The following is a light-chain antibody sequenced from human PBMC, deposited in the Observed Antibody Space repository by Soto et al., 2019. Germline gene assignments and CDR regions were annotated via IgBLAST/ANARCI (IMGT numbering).Light chain of an antibody. CDR1: QSVNTN. Sequence: EVVMTQSPDTLSVSPGERATLSCRASQSVNTNLAWYQQKLGQAPRLLIYGASTRATGISARFSGSGSGTEFTLTISSLQSEDFAVYYCQQYNNWPPWTFGQGTKV. CDR2: GAS. CDR3: QQYNNWPPWT. J-gene: IGKJ1*01. V-gene: IGKV3-15*01.